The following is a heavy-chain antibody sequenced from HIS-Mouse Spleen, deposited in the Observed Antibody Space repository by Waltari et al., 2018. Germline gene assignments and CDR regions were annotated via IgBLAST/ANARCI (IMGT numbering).Heavy chain of an antibody. J-gene: IGHJ2*01. CDR1: GGSFSAYY. V-gene: IGHV4-34*01. D-gene: IGHD6-13*01. CDR3: AREIPYSSSWYDWYFDL. Sequence: QVQLQQWGAGLLKPSETLSHTCAVYGGSFSAYYWSWIRQPPGKGLEWIGEINHSGSTNYNPSLKSRVTISVDTSKNQFSLKLSSVTAADTAVYYCAREIPYSSSWYDWYFDLWGRGTLVTVSS. CDR2: INHSGST.